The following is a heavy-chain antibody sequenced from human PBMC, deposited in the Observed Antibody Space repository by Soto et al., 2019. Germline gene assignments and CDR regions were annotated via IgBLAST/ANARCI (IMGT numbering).Heavy chain of an antibody. CDR1: GGSINSTSYY. CDR3: ARSTKYYDILTGYYPLNYFNY. V-gene: IGHV4-39*01. J-gene: IGHJ4*02. CDR2: IYYSGST. D-gene: IGHD3-9*01. Sequence: PSETLSLTCTVSGGSINSTSYYWGWIRQPPGKGLEWIGTIYYSGSTYYNPSLKSRVTISVDTSKNQFSLKLSSVTAADTAVYFCARSTKYYDILTGYYPLNYFNYWGQGTLVTVSS.